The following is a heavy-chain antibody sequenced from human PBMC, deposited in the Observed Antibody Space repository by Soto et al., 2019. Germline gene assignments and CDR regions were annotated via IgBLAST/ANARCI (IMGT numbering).Heavy chain of an antibody. CDR3: ATSFGSGSRAFDY. J-gene: IGHJ4*02. CDR2: FNPILSFS. CDR1: GDTFNFYT. Sequence: QVQLVQSGAEVKKPGSSVKVSCKASGDTFNFYTINWVRQAPGLGLEWMGRFNPILSFSNSALKFQGRVTPTADKSTSTAYIVLSSLRSEDTAIYYCATSFGSGSRAFDYWGQGALVTVSS. D-gene: IGHD3-10*01. V-gene: IGHV1-69*02.